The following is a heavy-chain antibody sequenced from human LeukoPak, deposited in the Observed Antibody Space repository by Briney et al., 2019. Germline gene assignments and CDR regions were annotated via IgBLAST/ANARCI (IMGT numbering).Heavy chain of an antibody. CDR1: GFTFSSYA. D-gene: IGHD6-13*01. Sequence: GGSLRLSCAASGFTFSSYAMHWVRQAPGEGLEWVAVISYDGSNKYYADSVKGRFTISRDNSKNTLYLQMNSLRAEDTAVYYCARGPGYSSSWYLVGFYYGMDVWGQGTTVTVSS. V-gene: IGHV3-30-3*01. CDR3: ARGPGYSSSWYLVGFYYGMDV. J-gene: IGHJ6*02. CDR2: ISYDGSNK.